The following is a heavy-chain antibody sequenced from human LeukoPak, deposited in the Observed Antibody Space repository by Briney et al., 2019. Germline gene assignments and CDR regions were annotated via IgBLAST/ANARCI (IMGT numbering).Heavy chain of an antibody. CDR3: ARSIDPNYYYYYYMDV. J-gene: IGHJ6*03. CDR2: IIPIFGTA. CDR1: GGTFSSYA. D-gene: IGHD2-21*01. Sequence: SVKVSCKASGGTFSSYAISWVRQAPGQGLEWMGGIIPIFGTANYAQKFQGRVTITADKSTSTAHMELSSLRSEDTAVYYCARSIDPNYYYYYYMDVWGKGTTVTVSS. V-gene: IGHV1-69*06.